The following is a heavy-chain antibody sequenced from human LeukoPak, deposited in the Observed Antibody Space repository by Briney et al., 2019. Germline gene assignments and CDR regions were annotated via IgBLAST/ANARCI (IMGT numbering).Heavy chain of an antibody. CDR1: GGSISSYY. V-gene: IGHV4-59*01. D-gene: IGHD3-10*01. CDR3: ARVQYGSGSYFNWFDP. J-gene: IGHJ5*02. CDR2: IYYSGST. Sequence: SETLSLTCTVSGGSISSYYWSWIRQPPGKGLEWIGYIYYSGSTNYNPSLKSRVPISVDTSKNQFSLKLSSVTAADTAVYYCARVQYGSGSYFNWFDPWGQGTLVTVSS.